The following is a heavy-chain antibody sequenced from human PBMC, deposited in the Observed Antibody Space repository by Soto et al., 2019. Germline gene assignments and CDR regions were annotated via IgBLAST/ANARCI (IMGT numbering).Heavy chain of an antibody. D-gene: IGHD6-6*01. CDR2: IYYSGST. V-gene: IGHV4-39*01. Sequence: SETLSLTSIVSGASISSSSYYWGWIRQPPGKGLEWIGSIYYSGSTYYNPSLKSRVTISVDTSKNQFSLKLSSVTAADTAVFYCARHRARNWFDPWGQGTLVTVSS. CDR3: ARHRARNWFDP. CDR1: GASISSSSYY. J-gene: IGHJ5*02.